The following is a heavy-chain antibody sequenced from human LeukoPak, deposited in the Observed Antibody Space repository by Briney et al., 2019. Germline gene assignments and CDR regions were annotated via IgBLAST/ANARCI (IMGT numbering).Heavy chain of an antibody. Sequence: SETLSLTCTVSGGSISSSSYYWGWIRQPPGKGLEWIGSIYYSGSTYYNPSLKSRVTISVDTSKNQFSLKLSSVTAADTAVYYCARQDTPYWFGELFRSDSSGYYFDYWGQGTLVTVSP. CDR3: ARQDTPYWFGELFRSDSSGYYFDY. CDR1: GGSISSSSYY. J-gene: IGHJ4*02. D-gene: IGHD3-10*01. CDR2: IYYSGST. V-gene: IGHV4-39*01.